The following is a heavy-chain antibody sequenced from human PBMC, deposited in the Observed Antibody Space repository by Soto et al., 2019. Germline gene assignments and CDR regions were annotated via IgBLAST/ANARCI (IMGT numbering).Heavy chain of an antibody. CDR1: GYTFTGYY. CDR3: ARDRRGDYDFWSGYQLDYCGMDV. CDR2: INPNSGGT. J-gene: IGHJ6*02. D-gene: IGHD3-3*01. V-gene: IGHV1-2*04. Sequence: GASVKVSCKASGYTFTGYYMHWVRQAPGQGLEWMGWINPNSGGTNYAQKFQGWVTMTRDTSISTAYMELSRLRSDDTAVYYCARDRRGDYDFWSGYQLDYCGMDVWGQGTTVTVSS.